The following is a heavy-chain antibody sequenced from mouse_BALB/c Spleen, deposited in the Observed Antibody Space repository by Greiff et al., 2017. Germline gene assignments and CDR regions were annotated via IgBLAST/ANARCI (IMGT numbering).Heavy chain of an antibody. CDR1: GYTFTSYW. J-gene: IGHJ4*01. CDR3: ARYTMMTRAMDY. CDR2: INPSTGYT. D-gene: IGHD2-4*01. V-gene: IGHV1-7*01. Sequence: VQLQQSGAELAKPGASVKMSCKASGYTFTSYWMHWVKQRPGQGLEWIGYINPSTGYTEYNQKFKDKATLTADKSSSTSYMQLSSLTSEDSAVYYCARYTMMTRAMDYWGQGTSVTVSS.